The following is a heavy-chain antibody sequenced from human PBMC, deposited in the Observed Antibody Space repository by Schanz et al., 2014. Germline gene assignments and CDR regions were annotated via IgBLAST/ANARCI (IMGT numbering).Heavy chain of an antibody. J-gene: IGHJ4*02. D-gene: IGHD1-20*01. CDR2: ISHDGYST. CDR1: GFTFSTHA. Sequence: EVQLVESGGGLVQPGGSLRLSCAASGFTFSTHAMSWVRQAPGKGLEYVSAISHDGYSTYYADSVKGRFTISRDNSKNTLYLQMNSLRAEDTAVYYCANNWNLDYWGQGTLVTVSS. CDR3: ANNWNLDY. V-gene: IGHV3-23*04.